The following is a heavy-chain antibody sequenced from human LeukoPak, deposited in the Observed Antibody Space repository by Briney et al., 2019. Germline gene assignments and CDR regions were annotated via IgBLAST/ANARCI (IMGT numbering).Heavy chain of an antibody. CDR1: GGTFSSYA. V-gene: IGHV1-69*13. CDR2: IIPISGTA. Sequence: SVKVSCKASGGTFSSYAISWVRQAPGQGLEWMGGIIPISGTANYAQKFQGRVTITADESTSTAYMELSSLRSEDTAVYYCASRELYYYGSGAQFDPWGQGTLVTVSS. D-gene: IGHD3-10*01. CDR3: ASRELYYYGSGAQFDP. J-gene: IGHJ5*02.